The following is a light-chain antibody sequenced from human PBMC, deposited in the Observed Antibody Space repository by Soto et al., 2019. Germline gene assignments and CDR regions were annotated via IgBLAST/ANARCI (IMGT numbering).Light chain of an antibody. J-gene: IGKJ1*01. Sequence: EIVMTQSPATVSVCPVGIATRCFTASQSVSSNLAWYQQKPGQAPRLLIYGASTRATGIPARFSGSGSGTQFTLTISSLQSEDSALYYCQHYYSWPWTFGQGTKVDIK. CDR3: QHYYSWPWT. CDR2: GAS. CDR1: QSVSSN. V-gene: IGKV3-15*01.